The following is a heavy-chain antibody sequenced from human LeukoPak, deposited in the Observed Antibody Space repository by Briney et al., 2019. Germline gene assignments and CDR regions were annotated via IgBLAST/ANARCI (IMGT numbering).Heavy chain of an antibody. CDR3: ARVLSRRITIFGVAPRADWFDP. CDR2: IYTSGST. V-gene: IGHV4-4*07. Sequence: SETLSLTCTVSGGSISSYYWSWIRQPAGKGLKWIVRIYTSGSTNYNPSLKSRVTMSVDTSKNQFSLELSSVTAADTAVYYCARVLSRRITIFGVAPRADWFDPWGQGTLVTVSS. D-gene: IGHD3-3*01. J-gene: IGHJ5*02. CDR1: GGSISSYY.